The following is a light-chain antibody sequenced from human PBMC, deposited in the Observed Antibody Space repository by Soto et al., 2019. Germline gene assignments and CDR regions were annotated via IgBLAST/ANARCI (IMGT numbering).Light chain of an antibody. CDR3: QSYDISLSASSPSWV. J-gene: IGLJ3*02. CDR1: TSNIGAGYD. V-gene: IGLV1-40*01. CDR2: GNI. Sequence: QSVLTQPPSVSGAPGQRVTISCTGSTSNIGAGYDIHWYQQLPGTAPKLLIYGNINRPSGVPDRFSGSKSDTSASLAITGLQAEDEADYYCQSYDISLSASSPSWVFGGGTKLTVL.